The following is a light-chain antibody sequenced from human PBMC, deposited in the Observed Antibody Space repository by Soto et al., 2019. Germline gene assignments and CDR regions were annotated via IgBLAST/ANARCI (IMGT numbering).Light chain of an antibody. CDR2: DVS. Sequence: QSVLTQPASVSGSPGQSITISCTGTSSDVGGYNYVSWYQQHPGKAPKLMIYDVSNRPSGVSNRFSGSKSGNMASLTISGLQAEDEADYYCSSYTSSSTPRYVFGTGTKLTVL. V-gene: IGLV2-14*01. CDR1: SSDVGGYNY. J-gene: IGLJ1*01. CDR3: SSYTSSSTPRYV.